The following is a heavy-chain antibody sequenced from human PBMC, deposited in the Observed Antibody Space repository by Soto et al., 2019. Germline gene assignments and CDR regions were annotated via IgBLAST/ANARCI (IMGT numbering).Heavy chain of an antibody. J-gene: IGHJ6*02. Sequence: QVHLVQSGAEVKKPGASVKVSCKASGYTFTSYGISWVRQTPGQGHEWMGCISAYNGNINYAQKLQGKVTMTTDPPTSTAYMELRSLRSDDTAVYYCARTFGSSQIKDGMDVWGQGTTVTFSS. CDR2: ISAYNGNI. CDR1: GYTFTSYG. CDR3: ARTFGSSQIKDGMDV. D-gene: IGHD3-16*01. V-gene: IGHV1-18*01.